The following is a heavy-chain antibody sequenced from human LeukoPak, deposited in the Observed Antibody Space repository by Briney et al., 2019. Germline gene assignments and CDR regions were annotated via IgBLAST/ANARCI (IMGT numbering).Heavy chain of an antibody. CDR2: ISYSGTT. Sequence: TSETLSLTCTVSGGSISSRPYYWGWVRQPPGKGLEWIGTISYSGTTYYNPSLKSRLTISADTSKNQFSLTLTSVTAADTAVYYCARDRSVGVLPAPPFDFWGQGTLVTVSS. D-gene: IGHD6-6*01. CDR1: GGSISSRPYY. J-gene: IGHJ4*02. V-gene: IGHV4-39*07. CDR3: ARDRSVGVLPAPPFDF.